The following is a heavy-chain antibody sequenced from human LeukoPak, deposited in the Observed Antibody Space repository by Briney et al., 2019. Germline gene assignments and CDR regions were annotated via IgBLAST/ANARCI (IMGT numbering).Heavy chain of an antibody. Sequence: WVRQPPGKGLEWIASIYNSGTTYYNPSLKSRITIFVDTSKNQVSLKLSSVTAADTAVYYCARGGGSSGYYNDYWGQGPLVTVSS. J-gene: IGHJ4*02. D-gene: IGHD3-22*01. V-gene: IGHV4-39*01. CDR3: ARGGGSSGYYNDY. CDR2: IYNSGTT.